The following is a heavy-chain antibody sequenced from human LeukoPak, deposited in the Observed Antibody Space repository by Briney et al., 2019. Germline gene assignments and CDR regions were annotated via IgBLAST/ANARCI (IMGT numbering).Heavy chain of an antibody. J-gene: IGHJ5*02. V-gene: IGHV4-31*03. D-gene: IGHD3-10*01. CDR2: IHHSGST. CDR1: GGSISSGNYY. Sequence: SETLSLTCTVSGGSISSGNYYWSWIRQHPGKGLEWIGYIHHSGSTYYNPSLKSRVIVSVDTSKNQFSLKLNSVTAADTAVYYCASYGSGSYRFDPWGQGTLVTVSS. CDR3: ASYGSGSYRFDP.